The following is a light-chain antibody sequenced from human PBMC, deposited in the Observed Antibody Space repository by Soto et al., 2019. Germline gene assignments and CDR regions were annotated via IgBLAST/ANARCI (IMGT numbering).Light chain of an antibody. Sequence: DIQMTQSPSSLSSSVGDRVTITFLASQSISSYLNWYQQKPGKAPNLLIYDASRLQSGVPSRFSGSGGGTDFTLSISSVQPEDFATYFCQQSYMDPITFGQGTRLEIK. CDR3: QQSYMDPIT. J-gene: IGKJ5*01. CDR1: QSISSY. CDR2: DAS. V-gene: IGKV1-39*01.